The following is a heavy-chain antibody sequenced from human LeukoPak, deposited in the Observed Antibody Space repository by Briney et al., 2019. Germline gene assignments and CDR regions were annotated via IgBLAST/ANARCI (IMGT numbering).Heavy chain of an antibody. J-gene: IGHJ4*02. CDR2: IGGSGGST. CDR1: GFTFSSYA. V-gene: IGHV3-23*01. Sequence: GGSLRLSCAASGFTFSSYAMSWVRQAPGKGLEWVSGIGGSGGSTYYADSVKGRFTISRDNSKNTLYLQVNSLRAEDTAVYYCARDSSRYFDYWGQGTLVTVSS. CDR3: ARDSSRYFDY.